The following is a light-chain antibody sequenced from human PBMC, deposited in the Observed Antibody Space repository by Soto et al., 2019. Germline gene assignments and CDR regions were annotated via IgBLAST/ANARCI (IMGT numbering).Light chain of an antibody. CDR2: GAS. CDR1: QSVTANF. J-gene: IGKJ1*01. Sequence: DIVLTQSPGTLSLSPGERXXLSCRASQSVTANFLAWYQQKPGQAPRLLIYGASTRATGIPDNFSGSGSGTDFTLTISRPEPEXXAVXXXXQXGSLPWTFGQGTRVEV. CDR3: XQXGSLPWT. V-gene: IGKV3-20*01.